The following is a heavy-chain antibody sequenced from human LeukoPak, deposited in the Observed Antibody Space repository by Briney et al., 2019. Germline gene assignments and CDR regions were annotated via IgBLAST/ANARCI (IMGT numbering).Heavy chain of an antibody. J-gene: IGHJ4*02. Sequence: GGSLRFSCAASGFTFSSYGMHWVRQAPGKGLEWVAFIRYDGSNKYYADSVKGRFTISRDNSKNTLYLQMNSLRAEDTAVYYCAKGIPGVVPAAILSYWGQGTLVTVSS. CDR1: GFTFSSYG. CDR3: AKGIPGVVPAAILSY. CDR2: IRYDGSNK. D-gene: IGHD2-2*02. V-gene: IGHV3-30*02.